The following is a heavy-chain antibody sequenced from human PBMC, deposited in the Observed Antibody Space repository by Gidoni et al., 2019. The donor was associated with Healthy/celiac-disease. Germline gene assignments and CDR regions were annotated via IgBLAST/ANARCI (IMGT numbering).Heavy chain of an antibody. Sequence: QVQLQQWGAGLLKPSETLSLTCAVYGGSFSGYYWSWIRQPPGKGLEWIGEINHSGSTNYNPSLKSRVTISVDTSKNQFSLKLSSVTAADTAVYYCARGRYYDSSGPGMGPWFDPWGQGTLVTVSS. V-gene: IGHV4-34*01. D-gene: IGHD3-22*01. J-gene: IGHJ5*02. CDR1: GGSFSGYY. CDR3: ARGRYYDSSGPGMGPWFDP. CDR2: INHSGST.